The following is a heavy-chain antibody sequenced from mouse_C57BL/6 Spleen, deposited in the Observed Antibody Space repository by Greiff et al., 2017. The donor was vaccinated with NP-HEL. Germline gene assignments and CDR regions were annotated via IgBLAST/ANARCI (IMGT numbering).Heavy chain of an antibody. CDR1: GYTFTSYT. V-gene: IGHV1-4*01. CDR2: INPSSGYT. Sequence: QVQLKESGAELARPGASVKMSCKASGYTFTSYTMHWVKQRPGQGLEWIGYINPSSGYTKYNQKFKDKATLTADKSSSTAYMQLSSLTSEDSAVYYCARTNYDEDFDYWGQGTTLTVSS. D-gene: IGHD2-4*01. CDR3: ARTNYDEDFDY. J-gene: IGHJ2*01.